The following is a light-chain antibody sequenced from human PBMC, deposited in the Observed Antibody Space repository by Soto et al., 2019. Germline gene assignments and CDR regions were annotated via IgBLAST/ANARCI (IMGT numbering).Light chain of an antibody. CDR1: QSFSTY. J-gene: IGKJ4*01. Sequence: DFQMTQSPSSLSAPVGDRVTITCRASQSFSTYLAWYQQKPGKVPKLLISGISTLQSGVPSRFSGSGYGTEFTLTISNLRPEDVATYYCQKYNPAPLNFGGGTTLDIK. V-gene: IGKV1-27*01. CDR2: GIS. CDR3: QKYNPAPLN.